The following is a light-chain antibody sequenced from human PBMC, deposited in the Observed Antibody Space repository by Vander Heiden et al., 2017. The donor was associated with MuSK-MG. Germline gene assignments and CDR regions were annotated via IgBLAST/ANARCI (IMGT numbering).Light chain of an antibody. J-gene: IGKJ2*01. CDR2: DAS. CDR3: QQDGSSPYT. V-gene: IGKV3-20*01. Sequence: EIVLTQSPGTLSLSPGERATLSCRASQSVSSSYLAWYQQKPGQAPRLLIYDASSRATGIPDRFSDSGSGTDFTLSISILDPEDFAVYYCQQDGSSPYTFGQGTKLEIK. CDR1: QSVSSSY.